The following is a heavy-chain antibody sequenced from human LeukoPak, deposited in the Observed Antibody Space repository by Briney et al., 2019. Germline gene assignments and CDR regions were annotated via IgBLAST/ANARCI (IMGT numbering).Heavy chain of an antibody. V-gene: IGHV1-69*04. CDR3: ARDLITRLHYYYYGMDV. CDR2: IIPILGIA. J-gene: IGHJ6*02. D-gene: IGHD6-25*01. CDR1: GGTFSSYA. Sequence: ASVKVSCKASGGTFSSYAISWVRQAPGQGLEWMARIIPILGIANYAQKFQGRVTITADKSTSTAYMELSSLRSEDTAVYYCARDLITRLHYYYYGMDVWGQGTSVTVSS.